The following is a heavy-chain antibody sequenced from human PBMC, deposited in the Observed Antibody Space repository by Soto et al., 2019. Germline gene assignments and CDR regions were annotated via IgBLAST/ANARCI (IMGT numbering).Heavy chain of an antibody. D-gene: IGHD6-6*01. CDR1: GYTFSAYD. CDR2: IGRAGDT. J-gene: IGHJ3*02. CDR3: ARGGSSSSLGVTFDI. Sequence: EVQLVESGGGLVQPGGSLRLSCAASGYTFSAYDMHWVRQPTGKGLQWVSSIGRAGDTYYPGSVKGRFTISRENAKNSLYLQMNSLRPGDTAVYYCARGGSSSSLGVTFDIWGQGTMVTVSP. V-gene: IGHV3-13*01.